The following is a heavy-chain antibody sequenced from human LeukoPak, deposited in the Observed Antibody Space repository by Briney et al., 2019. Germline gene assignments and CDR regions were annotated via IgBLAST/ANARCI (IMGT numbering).Heavy chain of an antibody. J-gene: IGHJ4*02. CDR3: VKSPGSGWPV. V-gene: IGHV3-64D*06. Sequence: GGSLRLSCAASGFTFSSFAMHWVRQAPGKGLEYLSAIYSDGSRAYYADSVKGRFTISRDNSKNTLYFEMSSLRVEDTAVYYCVKSPGSGWPVWGQGTLLTVSS. CDR2: IYSDGSRA. D-gene: IGHD6-19*01. CDR1: GFTFSSFA.